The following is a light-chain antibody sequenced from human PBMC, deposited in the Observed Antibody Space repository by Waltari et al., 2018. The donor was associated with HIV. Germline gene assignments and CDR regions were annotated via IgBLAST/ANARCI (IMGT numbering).Light chain of an antibody. CDR2: DAS. CDR3: QQYALSPFT. CDR1: QTVTSNS. V-gene: IGKV3-20*01. Sequence: EIVLTQSPGPPSLSPGSTASLSCRASQTVTSNSIAWYQVRPGQAPRVVIYDASYRAADIPDRFTGSGSGTNFTLTITRLEPEDFALYFCQQYALSPFTFGQGTSLEV. J-gene: IGKJ2*01.